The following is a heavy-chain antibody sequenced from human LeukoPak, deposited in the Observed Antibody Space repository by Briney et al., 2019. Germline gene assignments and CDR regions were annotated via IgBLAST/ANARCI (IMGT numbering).Heavy chain of an antibody. Sequence: GGSLRLSCAASGFTFSSYAMSWVRQAPGKGLEWVSAISASGGSTNNADSVKGRFTISRDNSKSILYLQMNSLRAEDTAVYYCAKISLYDFWSGYYKPYWYFDLWGRGTLVTVSS. D-gene: IGHD3-3*01. V-gene: IGHV3-23*01. CDR2: ISASGGST. J-gene: IGHJ2*01. CDR3: AKISLYDFWSGYYKPYWYFDL. CDR1: GFTFSSYA.